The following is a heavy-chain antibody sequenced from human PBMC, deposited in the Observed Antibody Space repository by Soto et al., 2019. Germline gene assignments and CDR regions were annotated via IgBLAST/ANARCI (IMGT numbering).Heavy chain of an antibody. CDR3: ARDNSGANFGY. Sequence: ASVKVSCKASGYRFIDFFLHWVRQAPGQGLEWMGWINPKNGDTNYAQKFQDRVTMTRDTSISVAYMDLSGLNSGDTAVYYCARDNSGANFGYWGQGALVTVSS. CDR1: GYRFIDFF. CDR2: INPKNGDT. J-gene: IGHJ4*02. D-gene: IGHD2-15*01. V-gene: IGHV1-2*02.